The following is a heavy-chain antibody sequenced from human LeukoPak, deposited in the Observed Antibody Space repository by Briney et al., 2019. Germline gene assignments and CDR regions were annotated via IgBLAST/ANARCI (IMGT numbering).Heavy chain of an antibody. CDR1: GYTFAGYY. Sequence: ASVKVSCKASGYTFAGYYMHWVRQAPGQGLEWMGWINPNSGGTNYAQKFQGRVTMTRDTSISTAYMELSRLRSDDTAVYYCARDLWFGELPGHYMDVWGKGTTVTVSS. J-gene: IGHJ6*03. V-gene: IGHV1-2*02. D-gene: IGHD3-10*01. CDR2: INPNSGGT. CDR3: ARDLWFGELPGHYMDV.